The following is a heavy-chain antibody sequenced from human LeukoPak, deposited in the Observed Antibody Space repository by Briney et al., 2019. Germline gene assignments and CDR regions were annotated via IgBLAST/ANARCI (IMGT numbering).Heavy chain of an antibody. CDR2: IYPDDSDT. CDR3: TRQSQACSTGSCYVVS. Sequence: GESLKISCEGSGYTFRSYWIGWVRQMPGKDLEWMGMIYPDDSDTRYSPSFQGQVTFSADLSLNTAYLQWISLEASDTAIHYCTRQSQACSTGSCYVVSWGQGTQVTVSS. V-gene: IGHV5-51*01. J-gene: IGHJ5*01. CDR1: GYTFRSYW. D-gene: IGHD2-15*01.